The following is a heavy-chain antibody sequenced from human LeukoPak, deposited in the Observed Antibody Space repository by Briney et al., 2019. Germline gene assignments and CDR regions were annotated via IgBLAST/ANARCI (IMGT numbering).Heavy chain of an antibody. J-gene: IGHJ4*02. V-gene: IGHV4-4*09. CDR1: GDSISSYY. CDR2: IHTNGST. Sequence: SETLSVTCTVSGDSISSYYWSWIRQTPGKGLEWIWYIHTNGSTSYSPALKSQVTMSVDSSKNQLSLMLSSVTAADTAVYCTRRAPTSYGHYLDSWGQGTLVTVSS. D-gene: IGHD3-10*01. CDR3: RRAPTSYGHYLDS.